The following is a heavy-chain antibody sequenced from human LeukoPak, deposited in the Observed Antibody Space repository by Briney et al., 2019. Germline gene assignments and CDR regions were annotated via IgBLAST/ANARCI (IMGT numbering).Heavy chain of an antibody. Sequence: PSETLSLTCAVYGGSFSGYYWSWIRQPPGKGLEWIGEINHSGSTNYNPSLKSRVTISVDTSKNQFSLKLSSVTAADTAVYYCARGPGYYYGVDVWGKGTTVTVSS. CDR1: GGSFSGYY. CDR3: ARGPGYYYGVDV. J-gene: IGHJ6*04. V-gene: IGHV4-34*01. CDR2: INHSGST.